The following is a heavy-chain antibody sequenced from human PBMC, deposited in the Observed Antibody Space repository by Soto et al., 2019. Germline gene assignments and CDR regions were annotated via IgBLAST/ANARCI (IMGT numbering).Heavy chain of an antibody. Sequence: GGSLRLSCAASGFTFSSYAMHWVRQAPGKGLEYVSAITNNGGSTYYADSVKGRFTISRDNSKNTLYLQMGSLKAEDMAVYYCARGGFCSSTSCHVDYWGQGTLVTVSS. V-gene: IGHV3-64*02. CDR3: ARGGFCSSTSCHVDY. J-gene: IGHJ4*02. CDR2: ITNNGGST. CDR1: GFTFSSYA. D-gene: IGHD2-2*01.